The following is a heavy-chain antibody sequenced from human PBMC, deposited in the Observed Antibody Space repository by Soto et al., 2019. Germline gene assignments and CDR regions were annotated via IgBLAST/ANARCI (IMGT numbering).Heavy chain of an antibody. Sequence: QVQLVESGGGVVQPGRSLRLSCAASGFTFSSYAMHWVRQAPGKGLEWVAVISYDGSNKYYADSVKGRFTISRDNSKNTLYLQMNSLRAEDTAVYYCARDHYYRGYYYYYGMDVW. CDR3: ARDHYYRGYYYYYGMDV. D-gene: IGHD3-10*01. V-gene: IGHV3-30-3*01. J-gene: IGHJ6*01. CDR2: ISYDGSNK. CDR1: GFTFSSYA.